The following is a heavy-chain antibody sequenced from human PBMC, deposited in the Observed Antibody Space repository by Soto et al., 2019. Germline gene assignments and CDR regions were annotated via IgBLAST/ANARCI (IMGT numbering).Heavy chain of an antibody. CDR3: AKLREPNQRDFDY. J-gene: IGHJ4*02. D-gene: IGHD1-26*01. CDR2: ISGSGGST. V-gene: IGHV3-23*01. CDR1: GFTFSSYA. Sequence: PGGSLRLSCAASGFTFSSYALSWVRQAQGKGLEWVSAISGSGGSTYYADSVKGRFTISRDNSKNTLYLQMNSLRAEDTAVYYCAKLREPNQRDFDYWGQGTLVTVSS.